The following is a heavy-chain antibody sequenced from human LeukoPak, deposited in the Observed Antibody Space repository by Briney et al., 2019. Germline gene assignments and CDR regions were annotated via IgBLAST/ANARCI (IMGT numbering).Heavy chain of an antibody. J-gene: IGHJ4*02. D-gene: IGHD3-10*01. V-gene: IGHV1-46*01. CDR1: GYTFTSYY. CDR3: AKDPSQERWFGELGSDY. Sequence: ASVKVSCKASGYTFTSYYMHWVRQAPGQGLEWMGIINPSGGSTSYAQKFQGRVTMTRDTSTSTVYMELSSLRAEDTAVYYCAKDPSQERWFGELGSDYWGQGTLVTVSS. CDR2: INPSGGST.